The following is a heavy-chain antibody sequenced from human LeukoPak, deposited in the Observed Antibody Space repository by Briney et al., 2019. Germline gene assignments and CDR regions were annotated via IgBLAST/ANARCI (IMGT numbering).Heavy chain of an antibody. CDR3: ARGSRSSRWFGESFDY. CDR2: IYYSGST. Sequence: TLSLTCTVSGGSISSGGYYWSWIRQHPGKGLEWIGYIYYSGSTYYNPSLKSRVTISVDTSKNQFSLKLSSVTAADTAVYYCARGSRSSRWFGESFDYWGQGTLVTVSS. J-gene: IGHJ4*02. CDR1: GGSISSGGYY. D-gene: IGHD3-10*01. V-gene: IGHV4-31*03.